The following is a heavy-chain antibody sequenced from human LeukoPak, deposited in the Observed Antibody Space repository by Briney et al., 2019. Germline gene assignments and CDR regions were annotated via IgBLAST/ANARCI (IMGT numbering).Heavy chain of an antibody. J-gene: IGHJ5*02. V-gene: IGHV3-7*03. CDR2: IKYDGSEK. Sequence: PGGSLRLSCAASGFTFSGYWMNWVRQAPGKGLEWVANIKYDGSEKFYVDSVKGRFTISRDNAKNSLYLQMNSLRAEDTAVYYCAKSNWFDPWGQGTLVTVSS. CDR1: GFTFSGYW. CDR3: AKSNWFDP.